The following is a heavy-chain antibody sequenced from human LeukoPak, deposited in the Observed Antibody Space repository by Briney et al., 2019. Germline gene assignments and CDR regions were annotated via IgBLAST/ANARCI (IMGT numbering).Heavy chain of an antibody. D-gene: IGHD2-2*01. CDR1: GYSFTSYW. CDR3: ARGVVVPAAIGYYYYYYMDV. J-gene: IGHJ6*03. CDR2: TYPGDSDT. Sequence: GESLKISSKGSGYSFTSYWIGWVRQMPGKGLERMGITYPGDSDTRYSPSFQGQVTISADKSISTAYLQWSSLKASDTAMYYCARGVVVPAAIGYYYYYYMDVWGKGTTVTVSS. V-gene: IGHV5-51*01.